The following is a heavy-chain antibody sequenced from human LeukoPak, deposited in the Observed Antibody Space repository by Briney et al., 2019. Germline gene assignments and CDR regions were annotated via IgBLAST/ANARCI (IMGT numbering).Heavy chain of an antibody. Sequence: SETLSLTCTVSGGSISSSSYYWGWIRQPAGKGLEWIGRIYTSGSTNYNPSLKSRVTMSVDTSKNQFSLKLSSVTAADTAVYYCARDAPGVLWFGELLNLETSNNWFDPWGQGTLVTVSS. V-gene: IGHV4-61*02. CDR2: IYTSGST. J-gene: IGHJ5*02. CDR1: GGSISSSSYY. D-gene: IGHD3-10*01. CDR3: ARDAPGVLWFGELLNLETSNNWFDP.